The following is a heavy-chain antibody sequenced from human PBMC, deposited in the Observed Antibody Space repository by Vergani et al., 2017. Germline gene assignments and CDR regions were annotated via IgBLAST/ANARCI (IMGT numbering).Heavy chain of an antibody. CDR3: ASDLAPYYFEY. CDR2: IYYSGGT. D-gene: IGHD3-10*01. CDR1: GGSISGGDYY. V-gene: IGHV4-30-4*01. Sequence: VQLQESGPGLLKPSDTLSLSCNVSGGSISGGDYYWNWIRRSPGKGLEWIGYIYYSGGTVYNPSLKSRVSISVDTSENQLFLRMTSVTAADTAVYYCASDLAPYYFEYWGQGSLVTVSS. J-gene: IGHJ4*02.